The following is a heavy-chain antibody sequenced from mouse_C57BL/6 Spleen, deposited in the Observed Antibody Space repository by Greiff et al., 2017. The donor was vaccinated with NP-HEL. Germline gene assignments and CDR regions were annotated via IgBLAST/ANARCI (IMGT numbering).Heavy chain of an antibody. J-gene: IGHJ3*01. V-gene: IGHV5-4*01. Sequence: EVHLVESGGGLVKPGGSLKLSCAASGFTFSSYAMSWVRQTPEKRLEWVATISDGGSYTYYPDNVKGRFTISRDNAKNNLYLQMSHLKSEDTAMYYCARGGYDYDEAYWGQGTLVTVSA. CDR3: ARGGYDYDEAY. CDR2: ISDGGSYT. D-gene: IGHD2-4*01. CDR1: GFTFSSYA.